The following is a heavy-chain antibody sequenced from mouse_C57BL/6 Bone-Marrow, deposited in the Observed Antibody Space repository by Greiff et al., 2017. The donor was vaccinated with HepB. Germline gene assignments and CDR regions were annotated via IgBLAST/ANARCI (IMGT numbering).Heavy chain of an antibody. D-gene: IGHD3-2*02. Sequence: VQLQQPGAELVRPGSSVKLSCKASGYTFTSYWMDWVKQRPGQGLEWIGNIYPSDSETHYNQKFKDKATLTVDKSSSTAYMQLSSLTSEDSAVYYCARGGSSDYYAMDYWGQGTSVTVSS. J-gene: IGHJ4*01. CDR2: IYPSDSET. CDR3: ARGGSSDYYAMDY. V-gene: IGHV1-61*01. CDR1: GYTFTSYW.